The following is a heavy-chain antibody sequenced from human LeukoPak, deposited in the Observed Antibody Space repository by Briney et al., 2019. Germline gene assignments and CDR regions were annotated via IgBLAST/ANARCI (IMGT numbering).Heavy chain of an antibody. CDR1: GFTFSRYG. D-gene: IGHD6-19*01. J-gene: IGHJ1*01. V-gene: IGHV3-33*01. Sequence: GGSLRLSCAASGFTFSRYGMHWVRQAPGKGLEWVAVIWYDGSKKNYADSVKGRFTISRDNSKNTLNLQMTSLRAEDTAVYYCARVSEDYSSGWYEEYFQYWGQGTLVIVSS. CDR2: IWYDGSKK. CDR3: ARVSEDYSSGWYEEYFQY.